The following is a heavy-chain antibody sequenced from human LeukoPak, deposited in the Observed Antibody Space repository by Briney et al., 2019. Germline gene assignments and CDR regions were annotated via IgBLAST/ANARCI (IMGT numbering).Heavy chain of an antibody. J-gene: IGHJ4*02. CDR2: INTITGNP. CDR1: GYTFTSFA. D-gene: IGHD3-3*01. V-gene: IGHV7-4-1*02. CDR3: AGDQDFRSGQYRRDFDY. Sequence: GASVKVSCKASGYTFTSFAMNWVRQAPGQGPEWMGWINTITGNPMYAQGFTGRFVFSLDTSVSTAYLQISSLKAEDTAVYYCAGDQDFRSGQYRRDFDYWGQGTLVTVSS.